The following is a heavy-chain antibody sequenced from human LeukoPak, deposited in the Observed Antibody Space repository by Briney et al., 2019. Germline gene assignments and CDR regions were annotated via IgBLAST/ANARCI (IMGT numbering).Heavy chain of an antibody. CDR2: FDPEDGET. CDR3: ATGIAAAGLN. Sequence: ASLKISCKVSGYTLTELSMPWVRQDPGKGLEWMGGFDPEDGETIYAQKFQGRVTMTEDTPTDTAYMELSSLRSEDTAVYYCATGIAAAGLNWGQGTLVTVSS. CDR1: GYTLTELS. D-gene: IGHD6-13*01. J-gene: IGHJ4*02. V-gene: IGHV1-24*01.